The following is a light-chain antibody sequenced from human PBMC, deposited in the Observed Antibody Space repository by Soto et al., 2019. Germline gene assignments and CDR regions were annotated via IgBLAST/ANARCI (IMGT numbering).Light chain of an antibody. Sequence: DIQMTQSPSSLFASVGDTVTITCRASQTINSYLNWYQQKPGQAPKLLIYVASSLQNGVPSRFRCSGSGTDFTLSISSLEPEDFATYYCQQSYNIPLTFGPGTKLDFK. CDR2: VAS. CDR3: QQSYNIPLT. CDR1: QTINSY. V-gene: IGKV1-39*01. J-gene: IGKJ3*01.